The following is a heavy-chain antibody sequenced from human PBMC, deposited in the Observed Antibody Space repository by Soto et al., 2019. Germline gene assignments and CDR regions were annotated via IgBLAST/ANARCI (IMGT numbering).Heavy chain of an antibody. V-gene: IGHV1-69*01. CDR2: IIPIFGTA. D-gene: IGHD1-7*01. J-gene: IGHJ6*02. Sequence: KVSCKASGGTFSSYAISWVRQAPGQGLEWMGGIIPIFGTANYAQKFQGRVTITADESTSTAYMELSSLRSEDTAVYYCASKTGTLYYYYYGMDVWGQGTTVTVSS. CDR3: ASKTGTLYYYYYGMDV. CDR1: GGTFSSYA.